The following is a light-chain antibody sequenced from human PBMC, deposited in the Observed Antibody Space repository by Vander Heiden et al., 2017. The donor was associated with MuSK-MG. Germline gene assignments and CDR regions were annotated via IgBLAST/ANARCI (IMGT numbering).Light chain of an antibody. J-gene: IGLJ2*01. CDR1: NIGSKS. CDR2: YDS. CDR3: QVWDSSSDHVV. Sequence: SYVLTQPPSVSLAPGKTARITCGGHNIGSKSVPWYQQKPGQAPVLVIYYDSDRPSGIPERFSGSNSGNTATLTISRVEAGDEADYYCQVWDSSSDHVVFGGGTKLTVL. V-gene: IGLV3-21*04.